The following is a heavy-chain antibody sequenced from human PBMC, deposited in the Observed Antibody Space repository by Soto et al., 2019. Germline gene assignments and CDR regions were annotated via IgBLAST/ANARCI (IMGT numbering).Heavy chain of an antibody. J-gene: IGHJ4*02. CDR2: ISAYNGNT. D-gene: IGHD6-19*01. Sequence: GASVKVSCKASGYTFTSYGISWVRQAPGQGLEWKGWISAYNGNTNYAQKLQGRVTMTTDTSTSTAYMELRSLRFDVTAVYYCGKLSGYSSAIDYWGQGTLVTVSS. CDR1: GYTFTSYG. CDR3: GKLSGYSSAIDY. V-gene: IGHV1-18*01.